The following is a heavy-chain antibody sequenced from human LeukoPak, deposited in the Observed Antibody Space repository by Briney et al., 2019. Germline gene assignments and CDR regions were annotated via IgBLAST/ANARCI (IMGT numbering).Heavy chain of an antibody. CDR3: ARELKPYYDFWSGYYTDYYYYGMDV. V-gene: IGHV1-69*13. CDR1: GGTFSSYA. J-gene: IGHJ6*02. Sequence: SVRVSCTASGGTFSSYAISWVRQAPGQGLEWMGGIIPIFGTANYAQKFQGRVTITADESTSTAYMELSSLRSEDTAVYYCARELKPYYDFWSGYYTDYYYYGMDVWGQGTTVTVSS. D-gene: IGHD3-3*01. CDR2: IIPIFGTA.